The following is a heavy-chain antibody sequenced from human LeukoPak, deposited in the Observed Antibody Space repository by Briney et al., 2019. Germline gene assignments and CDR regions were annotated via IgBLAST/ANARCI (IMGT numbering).Heavy chain of an antibody. V-gene: IGHV4-39*07. D-gene: IGHD2-15*01. J-gene: IGHJ4*02. CDR3: ARDIVVVVAATDSATY. CDR2: IYYSGST. Sequence: SETLSLTCTVSGGSISSYYWGWIRQPPGKGLEWIGSIYYSGSTYYNPSLKSRVTISVDTSKNQFSLKLSSVTAADTAVYYCARDIVVVVAATDSATYWGQGTLVTVSS. CDR1: GGSISSYY.